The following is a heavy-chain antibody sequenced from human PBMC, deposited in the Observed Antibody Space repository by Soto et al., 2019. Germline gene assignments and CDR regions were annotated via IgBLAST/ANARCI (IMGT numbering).Heavy chain of an antibody. Sequence: GGSLRLSCAASGFTFSSYCMHWVRQAPGKGLEWVVVISYDGSNKYYADSVKGRFTISRDNSKNTLYLQMNSLRAEDTAVYYCVYYYVLPYWGQGTLVTVSS. CDR2: ISYDGSNK. J-gene: IGHJ4*02. CDR3: VYYYVLPY. D-gene: IGHD3-22*01. V-gene: IGHV3-30*03. CDR1: GFTFSSYC.